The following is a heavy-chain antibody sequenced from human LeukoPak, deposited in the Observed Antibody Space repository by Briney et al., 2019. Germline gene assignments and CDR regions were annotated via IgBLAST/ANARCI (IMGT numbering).Heavy chain of an antibody. V-gene: IGHV1-46*01. J-gene: IGHJ6*03. CDR2: INPSGGST. CDR3: ARDRGYPETIRYYYYYYYMDV. D-gene: IGHD5-12*01. CDR1: GYTFTSYY. Sequence: ASVKVSCKASGYTFTSYYMHWVRQAPGQGLEWMGIINPSGGSTSYAQKFQGRVTMTRDMSTSTVYMELSSLRSEDTAVYYCARDRGYPETIRYYYYYYYMDVWGKGTTVTVSS.